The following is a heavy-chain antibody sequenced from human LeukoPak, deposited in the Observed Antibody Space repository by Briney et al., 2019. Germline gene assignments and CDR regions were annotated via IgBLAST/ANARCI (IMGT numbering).Heavy chain of an antibody. D-gene: IGHD2-2*01. Sequence: SSETLSLTCAVYGGSFSGYYWSWIRQPPGKGLEWIGEINHSGSTNYNPSLKSRVTISVDTSKNQFSLKLSSVTAADTAVYYCALVGYQLENYFDYWGQGTLVTVPS. J-gene: IGHJ4*02. CDR2: INHSGST. V-gene: IGHV4-34*01. CDR3: ALVGYQLENYFDY. CDR1: GGSFSGYY.